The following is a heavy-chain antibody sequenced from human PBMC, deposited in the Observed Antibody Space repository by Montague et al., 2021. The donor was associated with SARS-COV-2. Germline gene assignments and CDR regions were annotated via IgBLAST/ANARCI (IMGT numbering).Heavy chain of an antibody. D-gene: IGHD2-2*01. CDR3: ARQGDQLLLEYWFDP. V-gene: IGHV4-39*01. Sequence: SETLSLTCTVSGGSISSSSYYWGWIRQPPGKGLEWIGSIYYSGSTYYNPSLKSRVTISVDTLKNQFSLKLSSVTAADTAVYYCARQGDQLLLEYWFDPWGQGTLVTVSS. CDR1: GGSISSSSYY. J-gene: IGHJ5*02. CDR2: IYYSGST.